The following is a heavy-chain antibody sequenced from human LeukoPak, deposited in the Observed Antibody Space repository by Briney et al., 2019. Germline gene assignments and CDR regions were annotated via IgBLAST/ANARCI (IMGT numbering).Heavy chain of an antibody. CDR1: GYTFTSYA. V-gene: IGHV1-18*01. Sequence: ASVKVSCKASGYTFTSYAISWVRQAPGQGLEWMGWISVYNGNTNYAQKLQGRVTMTTDTSTSTAYMELSSLRSEDKAVYYCARGHHGVASVTDPSVDYWGQGTLVTVSS. J-gene: IGHJ4*02. CDR3: ARGHHGVASVTDPSVDY. D-gene: IGHD2-15*01. CDR2: ISVYNGNT.